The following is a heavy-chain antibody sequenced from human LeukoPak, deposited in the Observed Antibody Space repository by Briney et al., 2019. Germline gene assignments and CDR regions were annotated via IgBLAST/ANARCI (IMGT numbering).Heavy chain of an antibody. J-gene: IGHJ5*02. D-gene: IGHD6-13*01. CDR1: GGSISSSSYY. V-gene: IGHV4-39*01. CDR2: IYYSGST. Sequence: PSETLSLTCTVSGGSISSSSYYWGWIRQPPGKGLEWIGSIYYSGSTYYNPSLKSRVTISVDTSKNQFPLKLSSVTAADTAVYYCARPRGYSSPRWFDPWGQGTLVTVSS. CDR3: ARPRGYSSPRWFDP.